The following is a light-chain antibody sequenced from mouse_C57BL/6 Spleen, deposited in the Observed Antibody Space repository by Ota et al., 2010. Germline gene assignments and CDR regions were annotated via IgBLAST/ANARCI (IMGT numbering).Light chain of an antibody. J-gene: IGKJ5*01. CDR3: QQYSKLPLT. Sequence: DIHDDTDYISLSASLGDRVTISCSASQGISNYLNWYQQKPDGTVKLLIYYTSSLHSGVPSRFSGSGSGTDYSLTISNLEPEDIATYYCQQYSKLPLTFGAGTKLELK. CDR2: YTS. CDR1: QGISNY. V-gene: IGKV10-94*01.